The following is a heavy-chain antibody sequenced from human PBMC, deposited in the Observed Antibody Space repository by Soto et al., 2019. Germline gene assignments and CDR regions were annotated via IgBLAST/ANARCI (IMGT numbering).Heavy chain of an antibody. CDR3: TTGLSVGVSSY. Sequence: PGGSMSLSSASSGFTISSYSMILVRPAPGKGLEWVSAITGSGGSTYYADSVKGRFSISRDNSKNTLYLQMNSLRVDDTAVYYCTTGLSVGVSSYWGQGTLVTVSS. CDR1: GFTISSYS. J-gene: IGHJ4*02. V-gene: IGHV3-23*01. CDR2: ITGSGGST. D-gene: IGHD3-16*01.